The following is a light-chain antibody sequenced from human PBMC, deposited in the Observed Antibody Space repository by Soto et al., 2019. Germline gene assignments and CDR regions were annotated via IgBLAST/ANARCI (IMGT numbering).Light chain of an antibody. J-gene: IGLJ2*01. CDR1: SSDVGGYNY. CDR2: EVS. Sequence: QSALTQPASVSGSPGQSITISCTGTSSDVGGYNYVSWYQQHPGKAPKLMIYEVSNRPSGVSNRFSGSKSGNTASLTISGLQAEDEADYYCSSYTSSSTLFGVGTQLTVL. V-gene: IGLV2-14*01. CDR3: SSYTSSSTL.